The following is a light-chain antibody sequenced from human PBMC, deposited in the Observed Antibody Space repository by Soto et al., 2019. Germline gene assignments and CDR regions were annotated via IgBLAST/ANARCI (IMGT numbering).Light chain of an antibody. CDR3: QQTFHSPMT. CDR1: QSVISNF. CDR2: DSS. Sequence: EIVLTQSPGTLSLSPGETASLSCRASQSVISNFLAWYQQRRGQPPRLLMYDSSKRATGIPARFTGSGSGTTFTLTISRVEPGDSAVYYCQQTFHSPMTFGQGTRLEIK. J-gene: IGKJ2*01. V-gene: IGKV3-20*01.